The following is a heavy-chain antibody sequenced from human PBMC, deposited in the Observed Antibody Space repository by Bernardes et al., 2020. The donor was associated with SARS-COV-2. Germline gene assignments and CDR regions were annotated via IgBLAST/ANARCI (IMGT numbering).Heavy chain of an antibody. D-gene: IGHD3-16*01. V-gene: IGHV4-61*02. CDR3: ARVYGLAFGGVIGDWYFDL. CDR2: IFSSGST. Sequence: SETLSLTCTVSGGSISSSNYYWSWIRQPAGKGLEWIGRIFSSGSTTYNPSLQSRVTISVDTSKNQFSLKLTSVTAADTAVYYCARVYGLAFGGVIGDWYFDLWGRGTLVTVSS. CDR1: GGSISSSNYY. J-gene: IGHJ2*01.